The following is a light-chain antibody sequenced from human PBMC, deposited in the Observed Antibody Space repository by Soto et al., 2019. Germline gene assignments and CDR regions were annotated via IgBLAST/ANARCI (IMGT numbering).Light chain of an antibody. CDR2: EVS. CDR1: SSDVGGDNY. CDR3: SSYAGSTVV. J-gene: IGLJ2*01. Sequence: QSALTQPPSASGSPGQSVTISCTGTSSDVGGDNYVSWYQQHPGKAPKLMIYEVSKRPSGVPDRFSGSKSGNTASLTVSGLLAEDEADYYCSSYAGSTVVFGGGTKLTVL. V-gene: IGLV2-8*01.